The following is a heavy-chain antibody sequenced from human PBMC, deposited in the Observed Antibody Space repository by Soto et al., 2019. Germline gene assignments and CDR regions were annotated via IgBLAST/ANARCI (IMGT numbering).Heavy chain of an antibody. CDR1: GGSLTGYY. CDR3: ARGQEGIVATH. D-gene: IGHD5-12*01. V-gene: IGHV4-34*01. Sequence: QVQLQQWGAGLLKPSETLPLTCAVNGGSLTGYYWSWIRQPPGKGLEWIGEIKDGGSTNYSPSLKSRVTISADTSKNQFSLKLNSVTAADTAVYYCARGQEGIVATHWDQGSLVTVSS. J-gene: IGHJ4*02. CDR2: IKDGGST.